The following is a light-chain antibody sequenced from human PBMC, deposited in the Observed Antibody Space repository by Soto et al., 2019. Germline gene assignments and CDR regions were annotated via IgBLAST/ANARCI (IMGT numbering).Light chain of an antibody. J-gene: IGKJ5*01. Sequence: EIVLTQSPGTLSLSPGERATLSCRASQSLNSNYLAWHQQKPGQAPRLLIYDTFSRATGIPDRFSGSGSGTDFTLTISRLEPEDFAVYFCQQYDYLITFGQGTLLELK. CDR3: QQYDYLIT. CDR2: DTF. CDR1: QSLNSNY. V-gene: IGKV3-20*01.